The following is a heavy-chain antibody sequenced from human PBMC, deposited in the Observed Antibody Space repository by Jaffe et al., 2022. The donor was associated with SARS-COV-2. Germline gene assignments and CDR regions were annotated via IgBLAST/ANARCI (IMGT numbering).Heavy chain of an antibody. CDR1: GDSIASHY. Sequence: QVQLLEAGPGLVKPSETLSLTCSVSGDSIASHYWSWIRQSPGKGLEWLGYIYYSGIAKYNPSLESRLAMSVDTSKKQFSLRLSSVTAADTAIYYCASQQYIVKTLHYWGQGVLVTVSS. V-gene: IGHV4-59*11. CDR2: IYYSGIA. D-gene: IGHD2-21*01. J-gene: IGHJ4*02. CDR3: ASQQYIVKTLHY.